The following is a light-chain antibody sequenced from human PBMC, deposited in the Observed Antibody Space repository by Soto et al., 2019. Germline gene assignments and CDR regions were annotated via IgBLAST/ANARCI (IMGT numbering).Light chain of an antibody. Sequence: DIQMTQSPSSLSASVGDRVTITCQASQDISNYLNWYQQTPGKAPKLLIYDASNLETGVPSRFSGSGSGTDFTFTISSLQPEDIETYYCQQYDNLPLTFGGGTKVEIK. J-gene: IGKJ4*01. V-gene: IGKV1-33*01. CDR1: QDISNY. CDR3: QQYDNLPLT. CDR2: DAS.